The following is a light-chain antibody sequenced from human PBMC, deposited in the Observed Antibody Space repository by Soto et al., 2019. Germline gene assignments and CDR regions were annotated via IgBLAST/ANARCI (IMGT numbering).Light chain of an antibody. J-gene: IGKJ4*01. V-gene: IGKV3-15*01. CDR1: QGIGST. Sequence: EIVMTQSPATLSVSPGEGATLSCLSSQGIGSTLAWYQHKPVQTPRLLIYDASTRATGGPARFIGSGSGTESTLTINSLQSEDFAVYYGHRYNNWPLTFGGRTKVESK. CDR2: DAS. CDR3: HRYNNWPLT.